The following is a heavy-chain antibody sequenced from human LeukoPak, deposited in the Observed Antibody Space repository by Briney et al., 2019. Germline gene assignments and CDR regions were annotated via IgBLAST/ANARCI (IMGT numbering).Heavy chain of an antibody. J-gene: IGHJ4*02. Sequence: SATLSLTCAVSGGSISSSNWWRWVRQPPGKGLEWIGEIYHSGSTNYNPSLKSRVTISVGKSKNQFSLKLSSVTAADTAVYYCATATVTTRPQGYYWGQGTLVTVSS. CDR2: IYHSGST. CDR1: GGSISSSNW. CDR3: ATATVTTRPQGYY. D-gene: IGHD4-17*01. V-gene: IGHV4-4*02.